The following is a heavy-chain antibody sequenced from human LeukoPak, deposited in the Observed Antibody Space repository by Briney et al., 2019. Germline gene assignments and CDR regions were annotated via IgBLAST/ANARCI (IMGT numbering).Heavy chain of an antibody. Sequence: XSYXXXWIRQPPGKGXDWIGYIYYSGSTNYNPSLKSRVTISVDTSKNQFSLKLSSVTAADTAVYYCARDWSSSFGLWGQGTLVTVSS. D-gene: IGHD6-13*01. CDR2: IYYSGST. CDR1: XSYX. CDR3: ARDWSSSFGL. J-gene: IGHJ4*02. V-gene: IGHV4-59*01.